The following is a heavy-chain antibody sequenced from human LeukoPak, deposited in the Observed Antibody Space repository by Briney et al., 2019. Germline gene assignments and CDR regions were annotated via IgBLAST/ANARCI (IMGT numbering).Heavy chain of an antibody. CDR2: IYTSGST. Sequence: SETLSLTCTVSGGSISSYYWSWIRQPAGKGLEWIGRIYTSGSTNYNPALKSRVTMSVDTSKNQFALKLSTVTAADTAVYYCARAGYSSGYEYYVDYWGQGTLVTVSS. V-gene: IGHV4-4*07. CDR1: GGSISSYY. J-gene: IGHJ4*02. CDR3: ARAGYSSGYEYYVDY. D-gene: IGHD3-22*01.